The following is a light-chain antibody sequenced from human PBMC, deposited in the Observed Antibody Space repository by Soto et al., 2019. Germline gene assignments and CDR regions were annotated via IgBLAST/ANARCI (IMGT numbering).Light chain of an antibody. V-gene: IGKV3-20*01. J-gene: IGKJ1*01. CDR1: QRVGGSS. CDR3: QQYHSSPRT. CDR2: HPS. Sequence: EPVLTPAPHTLSLSPGERATLSCRARQRVGGSSLAWYQQRPGKPPRLLIYHPSYLATGIPDRFSGSGSGTDFTLTISRLEPEDFAFYYCQQYHSSPRTFGQGTKVDSK.